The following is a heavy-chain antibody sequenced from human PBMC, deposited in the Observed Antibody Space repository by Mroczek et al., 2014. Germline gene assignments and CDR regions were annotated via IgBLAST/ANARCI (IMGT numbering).Heavy chain of an antibody. Sequence: QVQLQESGPGLVKPSETLSLTCTVSGGSISSYYWSWIRQPPGKGLEWIGYIYYSGSTNYNPSLKSRVTISVDTSKNQFSLKLSSVTAADTAVYYCARGRSSGSTGFDPWGQGTLVTVSS. CDR1: GGSISSYY. V-gene: IGHV4-59*01. CDR3: ARGRSSGSTGFDP. J-gene: IGHJ5*02. CDR2: IYYSGST. D-gene: IGHD6-19*01.